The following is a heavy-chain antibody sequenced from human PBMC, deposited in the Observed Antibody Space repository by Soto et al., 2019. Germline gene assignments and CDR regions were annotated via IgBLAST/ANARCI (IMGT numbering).Heavy chain of an antibody. CDR1: GGSISTVGHY. V-gene: IGHV4-31*03. D-gene: IGHD1-1*01. J-gene: IGHJ4*02. CDR2: IYHTGST. CDR3: ARATGTLRSRNCDY. Sequence: SETLSLTCSVSGGSISTVGHYWTWIRQPPGKGLEWIGSIYHTGSTYYSKSLRSRLTMSVDTSKSQFSLRLSSVTTADTAVYYCARATGTLRSRNCDYWGQGSLVTVSS.